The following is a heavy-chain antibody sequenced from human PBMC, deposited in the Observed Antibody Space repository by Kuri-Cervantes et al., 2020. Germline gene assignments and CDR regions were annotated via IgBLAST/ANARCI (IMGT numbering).Heavy chain of an antibody. CDR3: AKDVGLGYSYGYWYFDY. Sequence: LSLTCAASGFTFSSYAMHWVRQAPGKGLEWVAVISYDGSNKYYADSVKGRFTISRDNSKNTLYLQMNSLRAEDTAVYYCAKDVGLGYSYGYWYFDYWGQGTLVTVSS. CDR2: ISYDGSNK. CDR1: GFTFSSYA. D-gene: IGHD5-18*01. J-gene: IGHJ4*02. V-gene: IGHV3-30-3*01.